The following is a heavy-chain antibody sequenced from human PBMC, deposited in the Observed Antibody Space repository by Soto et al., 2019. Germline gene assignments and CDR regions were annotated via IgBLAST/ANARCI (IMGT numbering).Heavy chain of an antibody. Sequence: QITLKESGPTLVKPTQTLTLTCTFSGFSLSTSGVGVGWIRQPPGKALEWLALIYWDDDKRYSPSLKSRLTITKDTSKNQVVLTMTNIDPVDTATYYCAHRRGIDGAFDIWGQGTMVTVSS. CDR2: IYWDDDK. CDR3: AHRRGIDGAFDI. CDR1: GFSLSTSGVG. D-gene: IGHD6-13*01. V-gene: IGHV2-5*02. J-gene: IGHJ3*02.